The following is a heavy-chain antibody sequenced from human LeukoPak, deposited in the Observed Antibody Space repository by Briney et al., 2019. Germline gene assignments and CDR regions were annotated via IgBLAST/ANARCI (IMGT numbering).Heavy chain of an antibody. CDR3: ARAPSGQYYYGMDV. V-gene: IGHV3-30-3*01. J-gene: IGHJ6*02. Sequence: PGGSLRLSCAASGFTFSSYAMRWVRQAPGKGLEWVAVISYDGGNKYYADSVKGRFTISRDNSKNTLYLQMNSLRAEDTAVYYCARAPSGQYYYGMDVWGQGTTVTVSS. CDR2: ISYDGGNK. D-gene: IGHD4-11*01. CDR1: GFTFSSYA.